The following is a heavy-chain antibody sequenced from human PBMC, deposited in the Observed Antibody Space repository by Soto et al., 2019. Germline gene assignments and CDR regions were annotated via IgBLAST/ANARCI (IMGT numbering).Heavy chain of an antibody. Sequence: SETLSLTCTVSGDSISGNGYYWTWIRQHPGEGLEWIGYIYYSGSTYYNSSLKSRLTMSVDTSKNQFSLKLSSVTAADTAVYYCARGLTGDRRSIDYWGQGTLVTVSS. D-gene: IGHD7-27*01. CDR1: GDSISGNGYY. V-gene: IGHV4-31*03. CDR2: IYYSGST. CDR3: ARGLTGDRRSIDY. J-gene: IGHJ4*02.